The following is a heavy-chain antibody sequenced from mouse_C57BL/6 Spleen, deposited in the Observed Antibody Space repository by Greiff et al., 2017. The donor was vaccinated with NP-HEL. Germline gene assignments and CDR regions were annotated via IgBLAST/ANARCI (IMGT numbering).Heavy chain of an antibody. CDR3: ARRSLNYYAMDY. CDR1: GFTFSDYG. Sequence: EVKLEESGGGLVKPGGSLKLSCAASGFTFSDYGMHWVRQAPEKGLEWVAYISSGSSTIYYADTVKGRFTISRDNAKNTLFLQMTSLRSEDTAMYYCARRSLNYYAMDYWGQGTSVTVSS. V-gene: IGHV5-17*01. D-gene: IGHD6-1*01. J-gene: IGHJ4*01. CDR2: ISSGSSTI.